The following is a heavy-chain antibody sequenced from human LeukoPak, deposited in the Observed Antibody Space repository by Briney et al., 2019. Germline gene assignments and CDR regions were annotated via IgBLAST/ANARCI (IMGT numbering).Heavy chain of an antibody. CDR1: GFTFSSYA. Sequence: GGSLRLSCAASGFTFSSYAMSWVRQAPGKGLEWVSAISGSGGSTYYADSVKGRFTISRDNCKNTLYLQMNSLRAEDTAVYYCAKDQDYYDSSGYDYWGQGTLVTVSS. V-gene: IGHV3-23*01. CDR2: ISGSGGST. J-gene: IGHJ4*02. D-gene: IGHD3-22*01. CDR3: AKDQDYYDSSGYDY.